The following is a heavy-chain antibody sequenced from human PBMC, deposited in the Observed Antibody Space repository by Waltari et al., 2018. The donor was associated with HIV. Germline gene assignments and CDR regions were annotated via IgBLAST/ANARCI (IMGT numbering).Heavy chain of an antibody. CDR2: ISMGSNYV. Sequence: EVLLVESGGGLVKPGGSLRPSCHASGFTFSVCTMSWVRQAPGKGLEWVSSISMGSNYVFYADSLKGRFTISRDNTKNSLFLQMNSLSAEDTAIYYCARDDEAVAGPLDYWGQGSLVTVSS. D-gene: IGHD6-13*01. J-gene: IGHJ4*02. CDR3: ARDDEAVAGPLDY. V-gene: IGHV3-21*01. CDR1: GFTFSVCT.